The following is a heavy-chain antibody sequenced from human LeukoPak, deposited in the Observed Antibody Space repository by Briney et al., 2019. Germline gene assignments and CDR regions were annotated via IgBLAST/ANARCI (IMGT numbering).Heavy chain of an antibody. CDR3: ARGSTYYDSSGQVPFDY. Sequence: GGSLRLSCAASGFTFSSYWMNWARQAPGKGLEWVASINHNGNVNYYVDSVKGRFTISRDNAKNTLYLQMDSLRAEDTAVYYCARGSTYYDSSGQVPFDYWGQGTLVTVSS. CDR1: GFTFSSYW. CDR2: INHNGNVN. J-gene: IGHJ4*02. D-gene: IGHD3-22*01. V-gene: IGHV3-7*01.